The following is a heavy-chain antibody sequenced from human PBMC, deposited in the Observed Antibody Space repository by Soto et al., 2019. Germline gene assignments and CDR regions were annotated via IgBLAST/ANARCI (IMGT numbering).Heavy chain of an antibody. CDR3: VRGGGGGLFDP. D-gene: IGHD2-15*01. V-gene: IGHV3-11*06. Sequence: GGSLRLSCAGPGFTFGDSYMSWIRQAPGKGLEWLSYISPGSRYPAYADSVKGRFTISRDNARRSLFLQMTSLTAEDTAMYYCVRGGGGGLFDPWGQGTMVTVSS. CDR1: GFTFGDSY. J-gene: IGHJ5*02. CDR2: ISPGSRYP.